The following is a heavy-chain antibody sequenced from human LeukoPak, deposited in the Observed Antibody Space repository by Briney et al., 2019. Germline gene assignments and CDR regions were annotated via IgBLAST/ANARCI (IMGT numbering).Heavy chain of an antibody. CDR1: GFIFSSYG. V-gene: IGHV3-30*18. J-gene: IGHJ4*02. Sequence: GRSLRLSCAASGFIFSSYGMHWVRQAPGKGLGWVAVISYDGSNKYYADSVKGRFTISRDNSKNTLYLQMSSLRAEDTAVFYCAKDPTDSIGYSVDYWGQGTLVTVSS. CDR3: AKDPTDSIGYSVDY. CDR2: ISYDGSNK. D-gene: IGHD3-22*01.